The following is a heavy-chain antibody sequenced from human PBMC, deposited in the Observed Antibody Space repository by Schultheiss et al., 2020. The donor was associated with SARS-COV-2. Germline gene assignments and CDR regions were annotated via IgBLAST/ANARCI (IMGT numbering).Heavy chain of an antibody. CDR3: ARASKDQQLSYGMGV. J-gene: IGHJ6*02. D-gene: IGHD6-13*01. Sequence: SETLSLTCTVSGGSISSGGYYWSWIRQPPGKGLEWIGYIYYSGSTNYNPSLKSRVTISIDTSKNQFSLNLTSVTAADTAVYYCARASKDQQLSYGMGVWGQGTTVTVSS. CDR2: IYYSGST. CDR1: GGSISSGGYY. V-gene: IGHV4-61*08.